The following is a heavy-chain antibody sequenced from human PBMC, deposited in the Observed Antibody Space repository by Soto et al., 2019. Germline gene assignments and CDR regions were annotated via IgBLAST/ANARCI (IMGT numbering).Heavy chain of an antibody. Sequence: SETLSLTCTVSGGSVSSGSYYWSWIRQPPGKGLEWIGYIYYSGSTNYNPSLKSRVTISVDTSKNQFSLKLSSVTAADTAVYYCARVRTVRGLRYGMDVWGQGTTVTVSS. V-gene: IGHV4-61*01. CDR1: GGSVSSGSYY. CDR2: IYYSGST. D-gene: IGHD3-10*01. J-gene: IGHJ6*02. CDR3: ARVRTVRGLRYGMDV.